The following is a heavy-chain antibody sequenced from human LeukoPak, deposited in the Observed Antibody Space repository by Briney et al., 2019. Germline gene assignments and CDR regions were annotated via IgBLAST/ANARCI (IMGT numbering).Heavy chain of an antibody. CDR2: INHSGST. Sequence: TSETLSLTCAVYGGSFSGYYWSWIRQPPGKGLEWIGEINHSGSTNYNPSLKSRVTISVDTCKNQFSLKLSSVTAADTAVYYCARGRDPNPKYYYYGMDVWGQGTTVTVSS. J-gene: IGHJ6*02. CDR1: GGSFSGYY. D-gene: IGHD1-14*01. V-gene: IGHV4-34*01. CDR3: ARGRDPNPKYYYYGMDV.